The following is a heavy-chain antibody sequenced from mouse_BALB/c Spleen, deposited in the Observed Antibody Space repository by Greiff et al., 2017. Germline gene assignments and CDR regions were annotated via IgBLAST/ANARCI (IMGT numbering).Heavy chain of an antibody. D-gene: IGHD2-1*01. CDR2: IDPYNGGT. Sequence: VQLQQSGPELVKPGASVKVSCKASGYAFTSYNMYWVKQSHGKSLEWIGYIDPYNGGTSYNQKFKGKATLTVDKSSSTAYMHLNSLTSEDSAVYDCARLNYYGNPAWFAYWGQGTLVTVSA. CDR1: GYAFTSYN. J-gene: IGHJ3*01. V-gene: IGHV1S135*01. CDR3: ARLNYYGNPAWFAY.